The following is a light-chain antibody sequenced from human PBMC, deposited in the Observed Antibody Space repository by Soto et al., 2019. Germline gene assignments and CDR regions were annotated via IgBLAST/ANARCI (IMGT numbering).Light chain of an antibody. CDR2: GAS. CDR1: QRVRSNY. Sequence: IVLTQSPGTLSLSPGERATLSCRASQRVRSNYLAWYQQKPGQAPRLLIYGASSRATGIPDRFSGSGSGTDFTLTISRLEPEDFAVYYCQQYAYSRTFGQGTKVEVK. V-gene: IGKV3-20*01. J-gene: IGKJ1*01. CDR3: QQYAYSRT.